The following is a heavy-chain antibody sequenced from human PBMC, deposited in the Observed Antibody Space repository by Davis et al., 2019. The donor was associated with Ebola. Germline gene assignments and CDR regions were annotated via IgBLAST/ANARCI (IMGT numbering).Heavy chain of an antibody. CDR3: ASGYYGMDV. J-gene: IGHJ6*02. Sequence: ASVKVSCKASGYTFTGYYMHWVRQAPGQGLEWMGWINPSSGATNYAQKFQGRVTMTTDTSITTAYMELTRLTSDDTAVFYCASGYYGMDVWGQGTTVTVS. CDR1: GYTFTGYY. V-gene: IGHV1-2*02. CDR2: INPSSGAT.